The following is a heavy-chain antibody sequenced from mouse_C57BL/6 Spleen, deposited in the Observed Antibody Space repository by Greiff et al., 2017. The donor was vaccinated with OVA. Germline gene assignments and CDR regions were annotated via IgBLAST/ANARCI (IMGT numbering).Heavy chain of an antibody. CDR3: ATYSNYEGLFAY. V-gene: IGHV14-2*01. J-gene: IGHJ3*01. CDR2: IDPEDGET. CDR1: GFNITDYY. D-gene: IGHD2-5*01. Sequence: VQLQQSGAELVKPGASVKLSCTASGFNITDYYMHWVKQRTEQGLEWIGRIDPEDGETKYAPKVQGKATITADPSSNTAYLQLSSLTSDDTAVYYCATYSNYEGLFAYWGQGTLVTVSA.